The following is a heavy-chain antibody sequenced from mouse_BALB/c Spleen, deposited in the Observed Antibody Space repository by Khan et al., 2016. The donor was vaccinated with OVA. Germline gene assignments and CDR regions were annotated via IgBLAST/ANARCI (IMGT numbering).Heavy chain of an antibody. Sequence: EVQLQQSGPDLVKPGASVKISCKASGYSFTVYYMIWVKQSHGKSPEWIGRVNPNNGDTNYNQKFKDKAILTVDKSSNTAYMELRSLTSADSAVFYCASGYEFFAHWGQGTLVTVSA. D-gene: IGHD2-14*01. CDR2: VNPNNGDT. CDR3: ASGYEFFAH. CDR1: GYSFTVYY. J-gene: IGHJ3*01. V-gene: IGHV1-26*01.